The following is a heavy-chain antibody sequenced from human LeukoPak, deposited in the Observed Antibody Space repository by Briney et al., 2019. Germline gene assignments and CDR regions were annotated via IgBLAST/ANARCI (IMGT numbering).Heavy chain of an antibody. Sequence: SETLSLTCTVSGGSISSSSYYWGWIRQPPGKGLEWIGSIYYSGSTYYNPSLKSRVTISVDTSKNQFSLKLSSVTAADTAVYYCARVRTGSMYYYYYYMDVWGKGTTVTVSS. CDR1: GGSISSSSYY. CDR3: ARVRTGSMYYYYYYMDV. V-gene: IGHV4-39*07. D-gene: IGHD3/OR15-3a*01. CDR2: IYYSGST. J-gene: IGHJ6*03.